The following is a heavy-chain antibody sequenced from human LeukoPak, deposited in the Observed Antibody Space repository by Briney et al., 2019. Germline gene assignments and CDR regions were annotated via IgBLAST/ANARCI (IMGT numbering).Heavy chain of an antibody. D-gene: IGHD1-26*01. CDR2: INPNSGGT. Sequence: IRWVRQAPGQGLEWMGWINPNSGGTNYAQKFQGRVTMTRDTSISTAYMELSRLRSDDTAVYYCARDLNILGSYYLDYWGQGTLVTVSS. CDR3: ARDLNILGSYYLDY. J-gene: IGHJ4*02. V-gene: IGHV1-2*02.